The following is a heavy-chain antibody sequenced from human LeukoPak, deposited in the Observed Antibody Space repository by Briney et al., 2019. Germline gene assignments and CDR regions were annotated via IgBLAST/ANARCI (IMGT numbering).Heavy chain of an antibody. D-gene: IGHD3-10*01. Sequence: PGESLRLSCASSGFTFSNYGMQWVRQAPGKGLEWVTFIRFDGSNKFYADSVKGRFTISRDNPKNTLYLQMNSLRADDTAVYYCAKDFATTGRYPHGSASTWGQGTLVTVSS. J-gene: IGHJ4*02. CDR3: AKDFATTGRYPHGSAST. V-gene: IGHV3-30*02. CDR1: GFTFSNYG. CDR2: IRFDGSNK.